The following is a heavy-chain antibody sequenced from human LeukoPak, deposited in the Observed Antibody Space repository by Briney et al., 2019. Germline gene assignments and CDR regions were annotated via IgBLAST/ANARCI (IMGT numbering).Heavy chain of an antibody. CDR2: IYYSGDT. D-gene: IGHD5-12*01. CDR3: ARADSGYGGYFDY. CDR1: GGSISSGGYY. Sequence: PSQTLSLTCTVSGGSISSGGYYWTWIRQHPGKGLEWIGNIYYSGDTYYNPSLRSRISILVDTSKNQFSLKVTSATAADTAVYFCARADSGYGGYFDYWGQGILVTVPS. V-gene: IGHV4-31*03. J-gene: IGHJ4*02.